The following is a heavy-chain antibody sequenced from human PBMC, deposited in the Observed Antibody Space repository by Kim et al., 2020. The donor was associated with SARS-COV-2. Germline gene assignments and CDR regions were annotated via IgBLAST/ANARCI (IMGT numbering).Heavy chain of an antibody. CDR1: GGSFSGYY. V-gene: IGHV4-34*01. J-gene: IGHJ6*02. D-gene: IGHD3-10*01. CDR2: INHSGST. CDR3: ARVRGSGLFYYYYFGMDV. Sequence: SETLSLTCAVYGGSFSGYYWSWIRQPPGKGLEWIGEINHSGSTNSNPSLKSRVTISVDTSKNQFSQKLSSVTAADTAVYYCARVRGSGLFYYYYFGMDVWGQGTTVTVSS.